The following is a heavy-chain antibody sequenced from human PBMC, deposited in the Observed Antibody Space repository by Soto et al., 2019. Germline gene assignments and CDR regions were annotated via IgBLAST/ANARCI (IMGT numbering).Heavy chain of an antibody. Sequence: GGSLRLSCAASGFTFSSYSMNWVRQAPGKGLEWVSSISSSSSYIYYADSVKGRFTISRDNAKNSLYLQMNSLRAEDTAVYYCARDNVDIVATTVFDYWAQGTLVTVSS. CDR1: GFTFSSYS. CDR3: ARDNVDIVATTVFDY. D-gene: IGHD5-12*01. V-gene: IGHV3-21*01. CDR2: ISSSSSYI. J-gene: IGHJ4*02.